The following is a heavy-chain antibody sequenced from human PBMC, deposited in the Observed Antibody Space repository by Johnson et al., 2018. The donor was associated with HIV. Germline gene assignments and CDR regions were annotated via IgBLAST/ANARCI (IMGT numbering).Heavy chain of an antibody. Sequence: VHLVESGGGLIQPGGSLRLSCAASGFTVSSNYMSLVRQAPGKGLEWVSVIYSGGSTYYADAVTGRFTISRDNSKNTLYRQTNSLRAEDTAVYYCARGTGTDDAFDIWGQGTMVTVSS. J-gene: IGHJ3*02. V-gene: IGHV3-53*01. CDR3: ARGTGTDDAFDI. CDR1: GFTVSSNY. CDR2: IYSGGST. D-gene: IGHD1-1*01.